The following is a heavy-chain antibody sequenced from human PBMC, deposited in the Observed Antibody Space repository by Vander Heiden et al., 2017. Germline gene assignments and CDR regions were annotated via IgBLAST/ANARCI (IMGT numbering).Heavy chain of an antibody. V-gene: IGHV4-39*01. CDR2: LYNGGSP. D-gene: IGHD5-12*01. CDR3: ARHQGGYDR. CDR1: GGSVSSRSYY. Sequence: QLQVQESGPGLVKPSETLSLTCTVSGGSVSSRSYYLGWVRHPPGKGLEWIGSLYNGGSPYYNPSLKSRVTISVDTSKNQFSLNLSSVTAADTAVYYCARHQGGYDRWGQGTLVTVSS. J-gene: IGHJ4*02.